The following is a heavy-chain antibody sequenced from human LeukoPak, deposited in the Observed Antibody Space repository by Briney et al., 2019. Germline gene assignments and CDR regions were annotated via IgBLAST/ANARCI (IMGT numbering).Heavy chain of an antibody. Sequence: GRCLTPSWAASAFSFSSSSMNSVRQPPGDGIGWVSSISSSSSYIYYADSVKGRFTNSRDNAKNSLYLQMNSLRAEDTAVYYCARALDYGEVGNWGQGTLVTVSS. CDR3: ARALDYGEVGN. CDR2: ISSSSSYI. D-gene: IGHD4-17*01. J-gene: IGHJ4*02. CDR1: AFSFSSSS. V-gene: IGHV3-21*01.